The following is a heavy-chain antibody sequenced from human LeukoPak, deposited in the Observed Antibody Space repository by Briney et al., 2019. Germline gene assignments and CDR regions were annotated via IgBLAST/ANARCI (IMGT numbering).Heavy chain of an antibody. V-gene: IGHV4-30-4*08. CDR3: ALRANGEKAFDI. J-gene: IGHJ3*02. D-gene: IGHD4-17*01. Sequence: SETLSLTCTVSGGSISSGDYYWSWIRQPPGKGLEWIGYIYYSGSTYYNPSLKSRVTISVDTSKNQFSLKLSSVTAADTAVYYCALRANGEKAFDIWGQGTMVTVSS. CDR2: IYYSGST. CDR1: GGSISSGDYY.